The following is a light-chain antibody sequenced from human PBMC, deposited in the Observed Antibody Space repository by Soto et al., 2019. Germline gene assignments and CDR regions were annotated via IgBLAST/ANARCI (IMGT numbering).Light chain of an antibody. CDR1: QSVSFSY. J-gene: IGKJ2*01. CDR2: GVS. V-gene: IGKV3-20*01. CDR3: QQYGSSPGT. Sequence: EIVLTQSPGTLSLSPGERATLSCWASQSVSFSYLAWYQQKPGQAPRLLIYGVSSRAAGIPNRFSGSGSGTDFTLTISRLEPEDFAVYYCQQYGSSPGTFGQGTKLEIK.